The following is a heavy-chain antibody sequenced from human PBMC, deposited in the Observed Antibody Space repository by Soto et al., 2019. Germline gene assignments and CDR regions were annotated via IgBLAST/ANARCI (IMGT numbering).Heavy chain of an antibody. CDR3: ARGSIVGATRNLFDF. J-gene: IGHJ4*02. V-gene: IGHV4-30-4*01. Sequence: ASETLSLTCTVSGGSISSGDYYWCWIRQPQGKGLEWIGYIYYSGSTYYNPSLKSRVTISVDTSKNQFSLKLSSVTAADTAVYYCARGSIVGATRNLFDFCGQRTLVTVSS. D-gene: IGHD1-26*01. CDR1: GGSISSGDYY. CDR2: IYYSGST.